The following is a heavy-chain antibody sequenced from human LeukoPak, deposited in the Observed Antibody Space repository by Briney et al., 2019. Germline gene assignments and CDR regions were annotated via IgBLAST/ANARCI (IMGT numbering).Heavy chain of an antibody. CDR1: GGTFSSYA. D-gene: IGHD3-3*01. CDR2: IIYNCGTT. J-gene: IGHJ3*02. CDR3: ARVSGVVIEREGVFDI. Sequence: SVKLSCKASGGTFSSYAIRWVRQAPAQGLEWMGGIIYNCGTTNYAQKLQGRLTITADDSTTTHYIAQSSQRSEHAAVYLCARVSGVVIEREGVFDIWGQGTMVTVYS. V-gene: IGHV1-69*13.